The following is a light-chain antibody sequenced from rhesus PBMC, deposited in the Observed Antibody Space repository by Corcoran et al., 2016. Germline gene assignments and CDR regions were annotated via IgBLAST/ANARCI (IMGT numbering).Light chain of an antibody. V-gene: IGKV1-38*01. CDR2: DAS. J-gene: IGKJ2*01. CDR1: QDISSY. Sequence: DIQLTQSPSSLSASVGDRVTITCRASQDISSYLAWYQQKPGKAPNLLIYDASNLQSGVPSWFSGSGSGTHFTLTISSLQPEDVAVYYCQQRNGYPYSFGRGTKVEIK. CDR3: QQRNGYPYS.